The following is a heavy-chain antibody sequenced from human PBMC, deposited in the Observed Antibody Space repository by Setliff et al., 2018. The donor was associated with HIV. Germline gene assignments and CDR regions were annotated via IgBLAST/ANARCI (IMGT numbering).Heavy chain of an antibody. V-gene: IGHV4-59*11. CDR3: TRPRVPYDFWSGPEV. CDR1: GGSISSHY. CDR2: IYYSGST. D-gene: IGHD3-3*01. Sequence: SETLSLTCTVSGGSISSHYWSWTRQPPGKGLEWIGYIYYSGSTNYNPSLKSRVTISVDTSKNQFSLKLSSVTAADTAVYYCTRPRVPYDFWSGPEVWGQRTLVTVSS. J-gene: IGHJ4*02.